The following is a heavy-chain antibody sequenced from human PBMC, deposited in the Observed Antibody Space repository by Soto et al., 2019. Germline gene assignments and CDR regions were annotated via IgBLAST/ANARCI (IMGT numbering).Heavy chain of an antibody. CDR3: ARFGLVTFDC. V-gene: IGHV3-21*01. J-gene: IGHJ4*02. Sequence: PGGSLRLSCAASGFIFNTYSMDWVRQAPGKGPEWVASISPSGSYMYYGDSLKGRFTVSRDNAKNSLYLQMDSLRADDTAIYYCARFGLVTFDCWGQGTLVTVSS. CDR1: GFIFNTYS. CDR2: ISPSGSYM. D-gene: IGHD3-3*01.